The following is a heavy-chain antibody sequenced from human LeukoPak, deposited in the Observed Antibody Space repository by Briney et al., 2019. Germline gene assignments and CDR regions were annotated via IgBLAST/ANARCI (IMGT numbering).Heavy chain of an antibody. CDR1: GGSFSGYY. CDR2: INHSGST. CDR3: AGGVGYKWGDY. D-gene: IGHD5-24*01. Sequence: PSETLSLTCAVYGGSFSGYYWSWIRQPPGKGLEWIGEINHSGSTNYNPSLKSRVTISVDTSKNQFSLKLSSVTAADTAVYYCAGGVGYKWGDYWGQGTLVTVSS. J-gene: IGHJ4*02. V-gene: IGHV4-34*01.